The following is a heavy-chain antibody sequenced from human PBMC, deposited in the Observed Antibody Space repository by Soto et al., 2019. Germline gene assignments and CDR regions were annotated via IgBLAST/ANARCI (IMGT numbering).Heavy chain of an antibody. Sequence: GGSLRLSCAASGFTFSSYSMNWVRQAPGKGLEWVSSISSSSSYIYYADSVKGRFTIPRDNAKNSLYLQMNSLRAEDTAAYYCARVGYCGGDCYFFDYWGQGTLVTVSS. CDR3: ARVGYCGGDCYFFDY. CDR2: ISSSSSYI. J-gene: IGHJ4*02. D-gene: IGHD2-21*02. V-gene: IGHV3-21*01. CDR1: GFTFSSYS.